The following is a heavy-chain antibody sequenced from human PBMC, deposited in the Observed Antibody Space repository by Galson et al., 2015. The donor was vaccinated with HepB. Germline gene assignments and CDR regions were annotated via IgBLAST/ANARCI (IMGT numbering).Heavy chain of an antibody. Sequence: SLRLSCAASGFTFSSYAMHWVRQAPGKGLEWVAVISYDGTNKDYADSVKGRFTISRDNSKNTLYLQMDSLRAEDTAVYYCASPSPGVVGAAGYWGQGTLVTVSS. J-gene: IGHJ4*02. CDR3: ASPSPGVVGAAGY. D-gene: IGHD1-26*01. V-gene: IGHV3-30-3*01. CDR1: GFTFSSYA. CDR2: ISYDGTNK.